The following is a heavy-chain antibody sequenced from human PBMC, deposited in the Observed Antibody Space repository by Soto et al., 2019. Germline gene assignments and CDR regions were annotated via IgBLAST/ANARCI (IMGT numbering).Heavy chain of an antibody. J-gene: IGHJ4*02. CDR2: INPSGGST. CDR3: ARDAGSSWYGGYFDY. D-gene: IGHD6-13*01. V-gene: IGHV1-46*01. Sequence: ASVKVSCKASGYTFTSYYMHWVRQAPGQGLEWMGIINPSGGSTSYAQKFQGRVTMTRDTSTSTVYMELSSLRSEDTAVYYCARDAGSSWYGGYFDYWGQGTLVTVSS. CDR1: GYTFTSYY.